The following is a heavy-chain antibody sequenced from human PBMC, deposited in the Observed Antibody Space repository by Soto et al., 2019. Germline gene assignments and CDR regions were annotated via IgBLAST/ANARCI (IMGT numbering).Heavy chain of an antibody. CDR3: ARESATTDYFDY. Sequence: ASVKVSCKASGYAFTSSAMHWVRQAPGQSLEWMGWINAGKGNTEYSQRFQGRVTITRDTSASIAYMELSSLRSEDTAVFYCARESATTDYFDYWGQGTLVTVSS. CDR2: INAGKGNT. J-gene: IGHJ4*02. CDR1: GYAFTSSA. V-gene: IGHV1-3*01. D-gene: IGHD4-17*01.